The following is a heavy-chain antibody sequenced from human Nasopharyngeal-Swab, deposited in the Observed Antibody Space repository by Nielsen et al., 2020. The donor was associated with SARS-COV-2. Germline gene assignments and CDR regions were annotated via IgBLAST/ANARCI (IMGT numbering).Heavy chain of an antibody. D-gene: IGHD3-22*01. CDR1: GYTFTSYD. CDR3: ARAERGRIVVVITSFYYYYMDV. V-gene: IGHV1-8*01. J-gene: IGHJ6*03. CDR2: MNPNSGNT. Sequence: ASVKVSCKASGYTFTSYDINWVRQATGQGLEWMGWMNPNSGNTGYAQEFQGRVTMTRNTSISTAYMELSSLRSEDTAVYYCARAERGRIVVVITSFYYYYMDVWGKGTTVTSP.